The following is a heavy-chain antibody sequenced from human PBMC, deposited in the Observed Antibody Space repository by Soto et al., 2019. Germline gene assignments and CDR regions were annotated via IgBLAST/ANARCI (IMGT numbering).Heavy chain of an antibody. CDR3: AKDAGYCSNGVCYKVDAFDI. D-gene: IGHD2-8*01. J-gene: IGHJ3*02. CDR2: ISYDGSNK. Sequence: PGGSLRLSCAASGFTFSSYGMHWVRQAPGKGLEWVAVISYDGSNKYYADSVKGRFTISRDNSKNTLYLQMNSLRAEDTAVYYCAKDAGYCSNGVCYKVDAFDIWGQGTMVTVSS. V-gene: IGHV3-30*18. CDR1: GFTFSSYG.